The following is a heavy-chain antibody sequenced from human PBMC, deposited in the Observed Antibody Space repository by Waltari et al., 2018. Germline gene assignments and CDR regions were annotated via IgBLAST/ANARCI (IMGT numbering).Heavy chain of an antibody. J-gene: IGHJ3*02. CDR3: ARGGTYSFDAFDI. D-gene: IGHD5-18*01. CDR2: MNSEGSST. CDR1: GFTFSGYW. V-gene: IGHV3-74*01. Sequence: EVQLVESGGGLVQPGGSLRLSCAASGFTFSGYWMHWVRQAHGKGLVWVSRMNSEGSSTSYADSVKGRFTISRDNAKKTLDLQMNSLRAEDTAVYYCARGGTYSFDAFDIWGQGTMVTVSS.